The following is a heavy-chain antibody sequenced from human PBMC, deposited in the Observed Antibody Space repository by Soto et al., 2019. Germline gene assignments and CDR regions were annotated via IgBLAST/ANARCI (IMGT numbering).Heavy chain of an antibody. J-gene: IGHJ4*02. D-gene: IGHD2-15*01. CDR1: GFTFSNFG. V-gene: IGHV3-30*18. CDR3: VKGSEVARQELDH. Sequence: QVQPVESGGGVVQPGRSPRLSCAASGFTFSNFGTHWVRQAPGKGLEWVAAISSDGGDKYYSHSVKDRFTISRDNSKNTLFLQTNSLRVEDTAVYYCVKGSEVARQELDHWGQGILVTVSS. CDR2: ISSDGGDK.